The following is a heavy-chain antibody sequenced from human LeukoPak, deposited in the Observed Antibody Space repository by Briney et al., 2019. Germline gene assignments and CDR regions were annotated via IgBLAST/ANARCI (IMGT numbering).Heavy chain of an antibody. CDR3: AKDKWLHLYYFDY. Sequence: GGSLRLSCVASGFTFSSYSMNWVRQAPGKGLEWVSSISSSSSYIYYADSVKGRFTISRDNAKNSLYLQMNSLRAEDTAVYYCAKDKWLHLYYFDYWGQGTLVTVSS. V-gene: IGHV3-21*01. CDR2: ISSSSSYI. CDR1: GFTFSSYS. D-gene: IGHD5-12*01. J-gene: IGHJ4*02.